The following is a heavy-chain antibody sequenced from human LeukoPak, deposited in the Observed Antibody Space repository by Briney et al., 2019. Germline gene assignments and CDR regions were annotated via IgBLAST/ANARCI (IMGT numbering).Heavy chain of an antibody. CDR3: ARDLRYSSGWSASGMDV. Sequence: PSETLSLTCAVYGGSFSGYYWSWIRQPPGKGLEWIGEINHSGSTNYNPSLKSRVTISVDTSKNQSSLKLSSVTAADTAVYYCARDLRYSSGWSASGMDVWGKGTTVTISS. CDR1: GGSFSGYY. D-gene: IGHD6-19*01. V-gene: IGHV4-34*01. CDR2: INHSGST. J-gene: IGHJ6*03.